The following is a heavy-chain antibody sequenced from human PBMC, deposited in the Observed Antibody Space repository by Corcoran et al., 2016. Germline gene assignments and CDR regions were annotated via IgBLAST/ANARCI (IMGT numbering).Heavy chain of an antibody. Sequence: QVTLKESGPALVKPTQTLTLTCTFSGFSLSTSGMRVSWIRQPPGKALEWLARIDWDDDKFYSTSLKTRLTISKDTSKNQVVLTMTNMDPVDTATYYCTRTLSRLYDAFDIWGQGTMVTGSS. CDR1: GFSLSTSGMR. CDR2: IDWDDDK. V-gene: IGHV2-70*04. CDR3: TRTLSRLYDAFDI. D-gene: IGHD3-3*02. J-gene: IGHJ3*02.